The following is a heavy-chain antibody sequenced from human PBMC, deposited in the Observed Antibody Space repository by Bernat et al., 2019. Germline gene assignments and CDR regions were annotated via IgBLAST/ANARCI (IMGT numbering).Heavy chain of an antibody. Sequence: EVQLVESGGGVVRPGFTFDDYGMSWVRQAPGKGLEWVSGINWNGGSTGYADSVKGRFTISRDNAKNSLYLKMNSLRAEDTALYYCARSSGGSLQHFDYWGQGTLVTVSS. V-gene: IGHV3-20*03. CDR3: ARSSGGSLQHFDY. CDR1: FTFDDYG. D-gene: IGHD2-15*01. J-gene: IGHJ4*02. CDR2: INWNGGST.